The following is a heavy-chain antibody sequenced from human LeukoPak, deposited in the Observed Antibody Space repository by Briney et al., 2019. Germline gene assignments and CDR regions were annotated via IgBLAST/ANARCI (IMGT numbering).Heavy chain of an antibody. CDR3: AKDKEDIVVVPAAEGMDV. V-gene: IGHV3-23*01. Sequence: GGSLRLSCAASGFTFSSYAMSWVRQAPGKGLEWVSAISGSGGSTYYADSVKGRFTISRDNSKNTLYLQMNSLRAEDTAVYYCAKDKEDIVVVPAAEGMDVWGQGTTVTVSS. D-gene: IGHD2-2*01. CDR2: ISGSGGST. CDR1: GFTFSSYA. J-gene: IGHJ6*02.